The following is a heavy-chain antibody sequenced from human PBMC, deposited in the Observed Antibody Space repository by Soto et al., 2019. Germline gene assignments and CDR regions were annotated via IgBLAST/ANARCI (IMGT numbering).Heavy chain of an antibody. Sequence: GGSLRLSCAASGFTFSSYNMNWVRQAPGKGLEWVSYISSSASNIYYAPSVKGRFTISRDNAKNSLYLQMNSLRDEDTAVYYCARYGSGTYYYYYGMDVWGQGTTVPSP. D-gene: IGHD3-10*01. J-gene: IGHJ6*02. V-gene: IGHV3-48*02. CDR1: GFTFSSYN. CDR2: ISSSASNI. CDR3: ARYGSGTYYYYYGMDV.